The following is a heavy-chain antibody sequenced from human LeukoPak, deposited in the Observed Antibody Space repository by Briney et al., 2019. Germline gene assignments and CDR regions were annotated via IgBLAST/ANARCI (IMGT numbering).Heavy chain of an antibody. CDR3: ASNGIAARRVLSDY. Sequence: GASVKVSCKASGYTFTGYYMHWVRQAPGQGLEWMGWINPNSGGTNYAQMFQGRVTMTRDTSISTAYKELSRLRSDDTAVYYCASNGIAARRVLSDYWGQGTLVTVSS. CDR1: GYTFTGYY. D-gene: IGHD6-6*01. CDR2: INPNSGGT. V-gene: IGHV1-2*02. J-gene: IGHJ4*02.